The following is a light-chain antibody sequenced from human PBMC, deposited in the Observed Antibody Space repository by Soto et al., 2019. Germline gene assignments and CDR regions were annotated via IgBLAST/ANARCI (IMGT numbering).Light chain of an antibody. J-gene: IGLJ1*01. CDR2: EVS. CDR1: SGDVGAYDY. Sequence: QSVLTQPASVSGSPGQSIAISCTGTSGDVGAYDYVSWYQHHPDKAPKLMIYEVSNRPSGVSDRFSGSKSVYTATLTISGLQAEDEADSYCASHTTSDTRVFGTGTKLTVL. CDR3: ASHTTSDTRV. V-gene: IGLV2-14*01.